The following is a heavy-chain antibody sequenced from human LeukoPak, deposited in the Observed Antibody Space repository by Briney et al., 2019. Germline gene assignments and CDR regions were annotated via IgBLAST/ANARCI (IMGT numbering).Heavy chain of an antibody. CDR2: IRSSTTYV. D-gene: IGHD3-22*01. CDR1: GFTFSNYN. Sequence: GGSLRLSCAASGFTFSNYNMNWVRQAPGKGLEWVSSIRSSTTYVYYADSVKGRFTISRDNAKNSLYLQMNSLRAEDTAVYYCARDSLTMIVGRQKRGLDYWGQGTLVTVSS. V-gene: IGHV3-21*01. CDR3: ARDSLTMIVGRQKRGLDY. J-gene: IGHJ4*02.